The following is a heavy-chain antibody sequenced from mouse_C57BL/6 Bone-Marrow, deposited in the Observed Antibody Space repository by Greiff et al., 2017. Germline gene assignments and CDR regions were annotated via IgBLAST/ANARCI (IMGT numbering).Heavy chain of an antibody. CDR2: IYPGSGST. Sequence: QVHVKQPGAELVKPGASVKMSCKASGYTFTSYWITWVKQRPGQGLEWIGDIYPGSGSTNYNEKFKSKATLTVDTSSSTAYMQLSSLTSEDSAVYYCAREGDGRDYWGQGTTLTVSS. J-gene: IGHJ2*01. D-gene: IGHD3-3*01. CDR3: AREGDGRDY. V-gene: IGHV1-55*01. CDR1: GYTFTSYW.